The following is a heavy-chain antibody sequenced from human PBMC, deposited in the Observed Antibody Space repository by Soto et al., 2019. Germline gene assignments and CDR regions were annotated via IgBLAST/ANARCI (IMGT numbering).Heavy chain of an antibody. CDR3: AKGILDIVGNTLPRAASNI. J-gene: IGHJ3*02. D-gene: IGHD5-12*01. V-gene: IGHV3-7*01. Sequence: GWSLRLSCAASGFSFNSYWMSWVRQAPGKGLEWVANIRQDGSEKDYVDSVKGRFTISRDTSKNAVYLEMNSLRPEDTAVYYCAKGILDIVGNTLPRAASNIWGQGTMVTLS. CDR1: GFSFNSYW. CDR2: IRQDGSEK.